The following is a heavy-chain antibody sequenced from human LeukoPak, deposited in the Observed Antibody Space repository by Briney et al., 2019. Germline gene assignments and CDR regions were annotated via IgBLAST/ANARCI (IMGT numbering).Heavy chain of an antibody. CDR3: AKDREDCSSTSCYGGTVFDY. Sequence: GGSLRLSCAASGFTFSSYAMSWVRQAPGKGLEWVSAISGSGGSTYYADSVKGRFTISRDNPKNTLYLQMNSLRAEDTAVYYCAKDREDCSSTSCYGGTVFDYWGQGTLVTVSS. V-gene: IGHV3-23*01. CDR1: GFTFSSYA. J-gene: IGHJ4*02. D-gene: IGHD2-2*01. CDR2: ISGSGGST.